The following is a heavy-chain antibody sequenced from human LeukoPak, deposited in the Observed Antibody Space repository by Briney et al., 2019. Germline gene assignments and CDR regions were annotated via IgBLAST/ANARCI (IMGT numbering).Heavy chain of an antibody. D-gene: IGHD3-3*01. Sequence: SETLSLTCTVSGGSISSSSYYWGWIRQPPGKGLEWIGGIYYSGSTYYNPSLRSRVTISVDTSKNQFSLKLSSVTAADTAVYYCARRSITIFGVVSTGTGWFDPWGQGTLVTVSS. J-gene: IGHJ5*02. V-gene: IGHV4-39*01. CDR2: IYYSGST. CDR3: ARRSITIFGVVSTGTGWFDP. CDR1: GGSISSSSYY.